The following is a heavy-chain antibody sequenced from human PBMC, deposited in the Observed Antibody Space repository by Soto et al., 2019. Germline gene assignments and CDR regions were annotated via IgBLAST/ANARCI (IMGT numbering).Heavy chain of an antibody. J-gene: IGHJ5*02. CDR2: IYWDDDK. CDR1: GLSLSSSGVG. Sequence: SGPTLVNPTQTLTLTCTFSGLSLSSSGVGVAWIRQPPGKALEWLAVIYWDDDKRYSPSLQSRLTITKDTSKNQVVLTMTNMDPVDTATYYCAHRREVRSSSWTYNWFDAWGQGTLVTVSS. V-gene: IGHV2-5*02. CDR3: AHRREVRSSSWTYNWFDA. D-gene: IGHD2-2*01.